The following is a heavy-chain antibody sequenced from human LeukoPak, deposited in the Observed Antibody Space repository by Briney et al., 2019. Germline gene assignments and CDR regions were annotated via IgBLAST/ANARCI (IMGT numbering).Heavy chain of an antibody. Sequence: PGGSLRLSWAASGFTFTSHWMSWVRQAPGKGLEWVARMNLDGSEKYYVDSVKGRFTISRDNAKTSLYLEMNSLRAEDTAVYYCARDATYCTNGVCYTRFDYWGQGTLVTVAS. D-gene: IGHD2-8*01. CDR2: MNLDGSEK. J-gene: IGHJ4*02. V-gene: IGHV3-7*01. CDR1: GFTFTSHW. CDR3: ARDATYCTNGVCYTRFDY.